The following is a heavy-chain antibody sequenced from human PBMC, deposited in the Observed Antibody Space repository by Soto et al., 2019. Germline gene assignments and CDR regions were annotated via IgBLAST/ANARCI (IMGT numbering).Heavy chain of an antibody. CDR1: GSPISSYY. J-gene: IGHJ4*02. CDR3: ARARNLLTGYYKGGFYYFDF. V-gene: IGHV4-59*01. D-gene: IGHD3-9*01. CDR2: IYYTGTT. Sequence: SETLSLTCTVSGSPISSYYWSWFRQSPGQGLEWVGYIYYTGTTTYNPSLKSRLTISLHTSNNQFSLTLDSVTAADTAVYYCARARNLLTGYYKGGFYYFDFWGEGILVTVSS.